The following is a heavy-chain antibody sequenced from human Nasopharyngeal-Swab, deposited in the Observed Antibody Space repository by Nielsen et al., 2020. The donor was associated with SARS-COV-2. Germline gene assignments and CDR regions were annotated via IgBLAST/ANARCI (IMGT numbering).Heavy chain of an antibody. CDR1: GFTFSSYS. D-gene: IGHD3-16*01. CDR2: ISSSSSTI. Sequence: GESLKISCAASGFTFSSYSMNWVRQAPGKGLEWVSYISSSSSTIYYADSVKGRFTISREKAKNSLYLQMNSLRAEDTAVYYCASERSSRLGEGTFDYWGQGTLVTVSS. V-gene: IGHV3-48*01. J-gene: IGHJ4*02. CDR3: ASERSSRLGEGTFDY.